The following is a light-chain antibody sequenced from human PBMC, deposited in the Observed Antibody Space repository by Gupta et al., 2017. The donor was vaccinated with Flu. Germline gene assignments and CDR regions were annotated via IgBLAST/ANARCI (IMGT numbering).Light chain of an antibody. J-gene: IGKJ4*01. CDR1: QSVSSY. V-gene: IGKV3-11*01. CDR2: DAS. Sequence: EIVLTQSPATLSLSPGERATLSCRASQSVSSYLAWYQQKPGQAPRLLIYDASNRSTGIPARFSGSGFGKDLTLTISSREQEEFAGYYCQHRSNWPPITFGGGTXVDIK. CDR3: QHRSNWPPIT.